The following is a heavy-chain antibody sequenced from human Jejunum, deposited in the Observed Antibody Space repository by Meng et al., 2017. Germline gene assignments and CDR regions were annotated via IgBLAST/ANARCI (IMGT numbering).Heavy chain of an antibody. CDR2: MDYRGST. CDR1: GDSISSGEYF. V-gene: IGHV4-30-4*01. Sequence: QVQLQESGPGLVKPSQPLSLTCTFSGDSISSGEYFWSWIRQPPGKGLEWIGYMDYRGSTFYNPSLKSRVTISVDTSKNQFSLKLSSVTAADTAVYFCARGELLWDYWGQGTLVTVSS. D-gene: IGHD2-2*01. CDR3: ARGELLWDY. J-gene: IGHJ4*02.